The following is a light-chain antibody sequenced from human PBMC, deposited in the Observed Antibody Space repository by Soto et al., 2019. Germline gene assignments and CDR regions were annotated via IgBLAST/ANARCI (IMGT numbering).Light chain of an antibody. J-gene: IGKJ5*01. CDR2: GAS. CDR1: HSVADN. CDR3: QQYNNWPIS. Sequence: EVAMTQSPATLSVSPGERVTLSCRSSHSVADNLAWYQQKPGQGPRLLIYGASTRATGVPARFSGSGSETDFTLTVSSLQSEDSAVYYCQQYNNWPISFGQGTRLEIK. V-gene: IGKV3-15*01.